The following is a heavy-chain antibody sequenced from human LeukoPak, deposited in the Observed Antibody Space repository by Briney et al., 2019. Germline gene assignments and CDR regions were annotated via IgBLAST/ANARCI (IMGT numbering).Heavy chain of an antibody. V-gene: IGHV4-34*01. CDR3: ARGRRRPPYGGYGSGGNYYYYGMDV. CDR1: GGSFSGYY. CDR2: ISHSGST. J-gene: IGHJ6*02. D-gene: IGHD3-10*01. Sequence: SETLSLTCAVYGGSFSGYYWSWIRQPPGKGLEWIGEISHSGSTSYNPSLKSRVTISVDTSKNQFSLKLSSVTAADTAVYYCARGRRRPPYGGYGSGGNYYYYGMDVWGQGTTVTVSS.